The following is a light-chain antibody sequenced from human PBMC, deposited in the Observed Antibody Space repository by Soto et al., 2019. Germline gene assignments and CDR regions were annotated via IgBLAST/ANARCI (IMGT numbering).Light chain of an antibody. CDR3: SSYAGGTNLV. V-gene: IGLV2-8*01. J-gene: IGLJ2*01. Sequence: QSALTQAPSASGSPGQSVTISCTGTSSDVGGHDYVSWYQQYPGKAPKLIIYEVSKRPSGVPDRFSGSKSVNTASLTVSGLQAEDEADYYCSSYAGGTNLVFGGGTKLTVL. CDR2: EVS. CDR1: SSDVGGHDY.